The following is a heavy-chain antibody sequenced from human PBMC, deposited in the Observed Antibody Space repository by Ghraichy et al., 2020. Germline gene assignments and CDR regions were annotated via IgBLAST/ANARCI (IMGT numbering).Heavy chain of an antibody. CDR2: ISYDGNNQ. CDR3: AKDHSNYVSRYLGMDV. Sequence: GGSLRLSCAASEFTFNHYGMHWVRQAPGKGLEWVAVISYDGNNQYYADSVKGRFTISRDNPKNTLYLQMSSLRAEDTAVYYCAKDHSNYVSRYLGMDVWGQGTTVTVS. V-gene: IGHV3-30*18. D-gene: IGHD4-11*01. J-gene: IGHJ6*02. CDR1: EFTFNHYG.